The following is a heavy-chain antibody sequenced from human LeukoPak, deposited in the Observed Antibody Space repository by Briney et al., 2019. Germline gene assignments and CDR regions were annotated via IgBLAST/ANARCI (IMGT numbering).Heavy chain of an antibody. CDR1: GFTFSNYA. D-gene: IGHD1-26*01. J-gene: IGHJ4*02. CDR3: VKGVGPRAPNGRVFEY. Sequence: GGSLRLSCAASGFTFSNYAMTWVRQAPGKGLDWVSIITDDSDDTRYADSVRGRFTISRDNSKNTLFLQMNTLRVDDTAVYYCVKGVGPRAPNGRVFEYWGQGALVTVSS. CDR2: ITDDSDDT. V-gene: IGHV3-23*01.